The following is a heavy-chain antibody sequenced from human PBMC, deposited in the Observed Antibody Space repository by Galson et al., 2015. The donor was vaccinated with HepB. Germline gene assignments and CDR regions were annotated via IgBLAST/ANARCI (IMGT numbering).Heavy chain of an antibody. CDR1: GFTFTSFW. V-gene: IGHV3-7*05. D-gene: IGHD3-9*01. J-gene: IGHJ4*02. Sequence: SLRLSCAASGFTFTSFWMTWVRQAPGKGLEWVANIKQDGSETYYMDSMKGRFTISRDNARNSLYLEMNNVRVEDTAMYYCVRDPGTAWSFYFDFWGQGTLVTVSS. CDR2: IKQDGSET. CDR3: VRDPGTAWSFYFDF.